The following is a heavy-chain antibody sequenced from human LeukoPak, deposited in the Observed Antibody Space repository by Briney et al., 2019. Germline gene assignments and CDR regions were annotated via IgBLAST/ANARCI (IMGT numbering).Heavy chain of an antibody. V-gene: IGHV4-61*01. D-gene: IGHD3-16*02. CDR3: ARVGGYTAFDY. Sequence: SGTLSLTRPVSGGSLSRGSYYWGWVRQPPGTGLEWIGYIYYSGSTNYNPSLKSRVTISVDTSKNQFSLKLSSVTAADTAVYYCARVGGYTAFDYWGQGTLVTVSS. CDR2: IYYSGST. J-gene: IGHJ4*02. CDR1: GGSLSRGSYY.